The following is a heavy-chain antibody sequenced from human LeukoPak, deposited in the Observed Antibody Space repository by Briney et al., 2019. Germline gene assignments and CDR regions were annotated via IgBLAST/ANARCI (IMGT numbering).Heavy chain of an antibody. CDR3: ARGTAVGYGDVGDH. J-gene: IGHJ4*02. Sequence: PSETLSLTCTVSGGSIESYYWSWIRQPAGKGLEWIARISASGSANYNPSLRSRVTMSVDTSRNQVSLKVNSVTAADTAMYYCARGTAVGYGDVGDHWGQGTLVTVSS. CDR2: ISASGSA. V-gene: IGHV4-4*07. CDR1: GGSIESYY. D-gene: IGHD6-13*01.